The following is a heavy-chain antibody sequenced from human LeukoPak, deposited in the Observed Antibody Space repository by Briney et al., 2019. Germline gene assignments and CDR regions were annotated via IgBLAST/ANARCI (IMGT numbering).Heavy chain of an antibody. Sequence: GFLRLSCAASGFTVSSNYMSWVRQAPGKGLEWVSVIYSGGSTYYADSVKGRFTISRDNSKNTLYLQMNSLRAEDTAVYYCATTSFDYSNYFWGQGTLVIVSS. CDR1: GFTVSSNY. CDR3: ATTSFDYSNYF. D-gene: IGHD4-11*01. CDR2: IYSGGST. J-gene: IGHJ4*02. V-gene: IGHV3-53*01.